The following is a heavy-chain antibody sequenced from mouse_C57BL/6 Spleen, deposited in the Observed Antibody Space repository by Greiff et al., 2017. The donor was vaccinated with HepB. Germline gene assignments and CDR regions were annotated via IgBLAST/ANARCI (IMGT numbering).Heavy chain of an antibody. CDR1: GYTFTSYW. CDR2: IDPSDSET. J-gene: IGHJ2*01. CDR3: ARRGYYGSGDYFDY. D-gene: IGHD1-1*01. Sequence: VQLQQSGAELVRPGSSVKLSCKASGYTFTSYWMHWVKQRPIQGLEWIGNIDPSDSETHYNQKFKDKATLTVDKSSSTAYMQLSSLTSEDSAVYYCARRGYYGSGDYFDYWGQGTTLTVSS. V-gene: IGHV1-52*01.